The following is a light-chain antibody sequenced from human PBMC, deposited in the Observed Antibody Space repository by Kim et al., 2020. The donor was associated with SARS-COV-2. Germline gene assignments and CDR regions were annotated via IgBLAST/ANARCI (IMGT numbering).Light chain of an antibody. V-gene: IGLV3-25*03. CDR2: KDN. CDR3: QSADGSRTYV. CDR1: TLPEKQ. Sequence: VSPGQTARITCSGDTLPEKQTYWYQQKSGQAPLLVIYKDNERPSGIPGRFSGSSSGTTVTLTISGVQAEDDADYYCQSADGSRTYVFGTGTKVTVL. J-gene: IGLJ1*01.